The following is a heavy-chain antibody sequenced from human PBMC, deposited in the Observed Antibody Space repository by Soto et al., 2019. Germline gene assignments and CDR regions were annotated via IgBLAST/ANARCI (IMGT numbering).Heavy chain of an antibody. Sequence: SLSLTCAVPGGSISSGGYSWSWILQPPGKGLEWIGYIYHSGSTYYNPSLKSRVTISVDRSKNQFSLKLSSVTAADTAVYYCARGITIFGVPRPGWFDPWGQGTLVTVSS. V-gene: IGHV4-30-2*01. CDR2: IYHSGST. D-gene: IGHD3-3*01. CDR3: ARGITIFGVPRPGWFDP. J-gene: IGHJ5*02. CDR1: GGSISSGGYS.